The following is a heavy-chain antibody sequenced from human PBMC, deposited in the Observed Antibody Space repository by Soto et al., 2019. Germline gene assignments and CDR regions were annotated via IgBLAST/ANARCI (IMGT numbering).Heavy chain of an antibody. CDR3: ASETMATVTTFAFDI. CDR2: IWYDGSNK. J-gene: IGHJ3*02. CDR1: GFTFSSYG. Sequence: GGSLRLSCAASGFTFSSYGMHWVRQAPGKGLEWVAVIWYDGSNKYYADSVKGRFTTSRDNSKNTLYLQMNSLRAEDTAVYYCASETMATVTTFAFDIWGQGTMVTVSS. D-gene: IGHD4-17*01. V-gene: IGHV3-33*01.